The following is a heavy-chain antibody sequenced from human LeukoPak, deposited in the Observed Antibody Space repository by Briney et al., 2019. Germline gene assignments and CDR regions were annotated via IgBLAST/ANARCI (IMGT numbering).Heavy chain of an antibody. J-gene: IGHJ1*01. CDR2: IYYSGST. Sequence: PSETLSLTCTVSGGSISSYYWSWIRQPPGKGLEWIGYIYYSGSTNYNPSLKSRVTMSVDTSKNQFSLKLSSVTAADTAVYYCARDLGSPEYFQHWGQGTLVTVSS. D-gene: IGHD6-19*01. CDR1: GGSISSYY. V-gene: IGHV4-59*01. CDR3: ARDLGSPEYFQH.